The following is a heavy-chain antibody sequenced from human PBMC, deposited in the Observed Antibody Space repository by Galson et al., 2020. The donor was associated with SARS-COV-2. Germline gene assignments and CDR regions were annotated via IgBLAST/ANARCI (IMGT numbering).Heavy chain of an antibody. J-gene: IGHJ5*02. Sequence: TGGSLRLSCAASGFTFSSYAMHWVRQAPGKGLEWVAVISYDGSNKYYADSVKGRFTISRDNSKNTLYLQMNSLRAEDTAVYYCARDLQEFRGQWLLPSIGGWFDPWGQGTLVTVSS. V-gene: IGHV3-30-3*01. CDR3: ARDLQEFRGQWLLPSIGGWFDP. CDR1: GFTFSSYA. CDR2: ISYDGSNK. D-gene: IGHD5-12*01.